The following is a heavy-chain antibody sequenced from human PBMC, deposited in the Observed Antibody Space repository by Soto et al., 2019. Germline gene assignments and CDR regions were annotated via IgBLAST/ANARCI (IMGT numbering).Heavy chain of an antibody. CDR1: GFTFSSYW. Sequence: EVQLVESGGGLVQPGGSLRLSCAASGFTFSSYWMNWVRQAPGKGLVWVSSINSGGSSTSYADSVKGRFTISRDNAKNPLSLQMNGMSAEDSAVYYCVRTSLVVAAATREAYWGQGTLVPASS. CDR3: VRTSLVVAAATREAY. CDR2: INSGGSST. D-gene: IGHD2-15*01. V-gene: IGHV3-74*01. J-gene: IGHJ4*02.